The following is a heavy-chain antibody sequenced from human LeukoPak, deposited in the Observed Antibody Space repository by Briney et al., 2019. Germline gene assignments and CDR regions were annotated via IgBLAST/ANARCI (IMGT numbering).Heavy chain of an antibody. CDR1: GFTFNHYW. Sequence: GGSLRLSCAASGFTFNHYWMTWVRQAPGKGLEWVASIKEDGSEKYYVDSVKGRFAISRDNAKNSLFLQMNALRAGDTAVYYCAPEVWELQGASDPWGQGTMVIVSS. J-gene: IGHJ3*01. CDR2: IKEDGSEK. V-gene: IGHV3-7*01. CDR3: APEVWELQGASDP. D-gene: IGHD1-26*01.